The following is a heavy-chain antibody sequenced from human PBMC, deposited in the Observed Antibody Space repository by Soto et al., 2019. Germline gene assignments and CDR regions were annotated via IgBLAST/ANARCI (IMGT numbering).Heavy chain of an antibody. CDR1: GFTFSSYG. CDR2: ISYDGSNK. Sequence: GGSLRLSCAASGFTFSSYGMHWVRQAPGKGLEWVAVISYDGSNKYYADSVKGRFTISRDNSKNTLYLQMNSLRAEDTAVYYCAKGLYSGSYSYFDYWGQGTLVTVSS. V-gene: IGHV3-30*18. CDR3: AKGLYSGSYSYFDY. J-gene: IGHJ4*02. D-gene: IGHD1-26*01.